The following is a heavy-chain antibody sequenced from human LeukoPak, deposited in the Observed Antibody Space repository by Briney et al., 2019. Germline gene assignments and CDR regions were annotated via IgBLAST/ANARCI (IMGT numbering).Heavy chain of an antibody. D-gene: IGHD3-22*01. CDR1: GYSISSGYY. CDR2: IYYIGST. CDR3: ARDSSGYYWFNY. V-gene: IGHV4-38-2*02. Sequence: SETLSLTCTVSGYSISSGYYWGWIRQPPGKGLEWIGSIYYIGSTYYNPSLKSRVTISVDTSKNQFSLKLSSVTAADTAVYYCARDSSGYYWFNYWGQGILVTVSS. J-gene: IGHJ4*02.